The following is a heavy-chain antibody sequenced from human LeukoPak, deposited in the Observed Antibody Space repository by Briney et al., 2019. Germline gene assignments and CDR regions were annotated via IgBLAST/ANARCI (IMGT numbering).Heavy chain of an antibody. CDR2: ISSSSSYI. CDR1: GFIFSSYD. CDR3: ARALSIATTVDI. Sequence: GGSLRLSCAASGFIFSSYDINWLRQAPGQGLEWISSISSSSSYIYYADSVRGRFTISRDNAKHSVFLQMNRLRAEDTAVYYCARALSIATTVDIWGLGTMATVSS. D-gene: IGHD6-6*01. V-gene: IGHV3-21*01. J-gene: IGHJ3*02.